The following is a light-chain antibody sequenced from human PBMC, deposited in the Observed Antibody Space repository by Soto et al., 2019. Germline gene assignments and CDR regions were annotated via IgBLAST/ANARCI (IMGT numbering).Light chain of an antibody. J-gene: IGKJ1*01. CDR2: LGS. Sequence: DVVMTQSPLSLPVTLGQPASISCRSSQSLLHSDGYNYVDWYLQKPGQSPQLLIYLGSNRSSGVPDRFSGSGSGTDFTLKISRVEAEDVGVYYCMQGLQTWTFGQGTKVDIK. V-gene: IGKV2-28*01. CDR3: MQGLQTWT. CDR1: QSLLHSDGYNY.